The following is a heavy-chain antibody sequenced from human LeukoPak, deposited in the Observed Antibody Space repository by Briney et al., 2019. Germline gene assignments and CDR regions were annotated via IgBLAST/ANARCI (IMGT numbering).Heavy chain of an antibody. CDR2: IYHTEAT. Sequence: SETLSLTCAVSGYSISSGYFWVWIRQPPGKGREWIVSIYHTEATYYNPSLRSPVTISVDTSKNQFSLEVNSVTAADTAVYYCARDLGLTISANWFDPWGQGTLVTVSS. CDR3: ARDLGLTISANWFDP. D-gene: IGHD3-9*01. CDR1: GYSISSGYF. J-gene: IGHJ5*02. V-gene: IGHV4-38-2*02.